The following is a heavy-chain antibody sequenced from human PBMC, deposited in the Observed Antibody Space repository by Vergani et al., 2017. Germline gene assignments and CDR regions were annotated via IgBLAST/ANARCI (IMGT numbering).Heavy chain of an antibody. CDR1: GYSISSGYY. J-gene: IGHJ5*02. Sequence: QVQLQESGPGLVKPSETLSLTCAVSGYSISSGYYWGWIRQPPGKGLEWIGSIYHSGSTYYNPSLKSRVTISVETSKNQFSLKLSSVTAADTAVYYCLRSHRCWFDPWGQGTLVTVSS. CDR2: IYHSGST. V-gene: IGHV4-38-2*01. CDR3: LRSHRCWFDP. D-gene: IGHD1-14*01.